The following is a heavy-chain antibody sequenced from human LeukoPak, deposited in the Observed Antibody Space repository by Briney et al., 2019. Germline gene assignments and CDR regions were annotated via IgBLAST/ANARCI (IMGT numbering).Heavy chain of an antibody. J-gene: IGHJ4*02. V-gene: IGHV3-23*01. CDR2: ISGGGEFT. CDR3: AKDPRNYYDGSGYSRFDY. Sequence: GGSLRLSCAASGFFFRSYGMSWVRQAPGKGLEWVAAISGGGEFTDYAASVRGRFSISRDKSMNTLHLQMNSLRAEDTGVYYCAKDPRNYYDGSGYSRFDYWGQGTQVTVSS. CDR1: GFFFRSYG. D-gene: IGHD3-22*01.